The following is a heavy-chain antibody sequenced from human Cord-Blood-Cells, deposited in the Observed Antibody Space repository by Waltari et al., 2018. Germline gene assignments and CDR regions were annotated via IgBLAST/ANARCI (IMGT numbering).Heavy chain of an antibody. CDR3: ARRGDCGGDCYHFDY. Sequence: QVQLQQWGAGLLKPSETLSLTCPVYGGSFSGYYWSWIRQPPGKGLEWIGEINHSGSTNYNPSLKSRVTISVDTSKNQFSLKLSSVTAADTAVYYCARRGDCGGDCYHFDYWGQGTLVTVSS. CDR1: GGSFSGYY. CDR2: INHSGST. D-gene: IGHD2-21*02. V-gene: IGHV4-34*01. J-gene: IGHJ4*02.